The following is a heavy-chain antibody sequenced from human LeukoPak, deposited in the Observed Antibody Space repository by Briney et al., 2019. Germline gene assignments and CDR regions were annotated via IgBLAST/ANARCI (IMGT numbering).Heavy chain of an antibody. CDR3: AILVDDNNYDLDF. D-gene: IGHD3-22*01. J-gene: IGHJ4*02. CDR2: ISGSGGTT. V-gene: IGHV3-23*01. Sequence: GGSLRLSCAASGFTFWSYVMRWVRQAPGKVLEWVSTISGSGGTTFYADSVKGRFTISRDNSKSTLYLQMNSLRAEDTAVYYCAILVDDNNYDLDFWGQGTLVTVSS. CDR1: GFTFWSYV.